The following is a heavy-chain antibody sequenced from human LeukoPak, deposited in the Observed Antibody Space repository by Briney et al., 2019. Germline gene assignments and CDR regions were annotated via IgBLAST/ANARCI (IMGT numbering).Heavy chain of an antibody. CDR1: GYTFTGYY. Sequence: ASVKVSCKASGYTFTGYYMHWVRQAPGQGLEWMGWINPNSGGTNYAQKFQGRVTMTRDTSISTAYMELSSLRSEDTAVYYCARRHVLRYFDWLLSYWGQGTLVTVSS. V-gene: IGHV1-2*02. CDR2: INPNSGGT. J-gene: IGHJ4*02. CDR3: ARRHVLRYFDWLLSY. D-gene: IGHD3-9*01.